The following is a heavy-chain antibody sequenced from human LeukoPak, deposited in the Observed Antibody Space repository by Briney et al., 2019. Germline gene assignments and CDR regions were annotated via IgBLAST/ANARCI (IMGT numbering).Heavy chain of an antibody. Sequence: SGGSLRLSCAASGFTFTNYPMHWVRQAPGKGLEWVAVIGFDGVIKLYTDSVKGRFTISRDDSKNTLYLQMNGLRAEDSALYYCARDMFRGVLDYYDYWGQGTLVTVSS. CDR3: ARDMFRGVLDYYDY. J-gene: IGHJ4*02. V-gene: IGHV3-30*10. CDR1: GFTFTNYP. D-gene: IGHD3-10*01. CDR2: IGFDGVIK.